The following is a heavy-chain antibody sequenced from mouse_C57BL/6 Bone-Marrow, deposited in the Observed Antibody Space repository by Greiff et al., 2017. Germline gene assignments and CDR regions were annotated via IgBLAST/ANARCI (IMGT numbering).Heavy chain of an antibody. CDR1: GYTFTSYG. CDR3: ARDDDDGVYFDY. V-gene: IGHV1-81*01. D-gene: IGHD2-4*01. J-gene: IGHJ2*01. CDR2: IYPRSGNT. Sequence: VQLQQSGAELARPGASVKLSCKASGYTFTSYGISWVKQRTGQGLEWIGEIYPRSGNTYYNEKFKGKATLTADKSSSTAYMELRSLTSEESAVYFCARDDDDGVYFDYWGQGTTLTVSS.